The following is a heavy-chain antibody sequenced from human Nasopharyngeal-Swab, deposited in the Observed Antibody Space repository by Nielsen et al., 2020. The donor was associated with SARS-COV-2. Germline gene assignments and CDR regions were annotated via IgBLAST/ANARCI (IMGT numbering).Heavy chain of an antibody. J-gene: IGHJ6*03. D-gene: IGHD3-10*01. CDR2: INHSGNT. V-gene: IGHV4-34*01. CDR3: ARGRRVVRGVIITNYYYYHYMDV. Sequence: WIRQPPGKGLEWIGEINHSGNTNYNPSLKSRVTISVDTSKNQFSLKLSSVTAADTAVYYCARGRRVVRGVIITNYYYYHYMDVWGKGTTVTVSS.